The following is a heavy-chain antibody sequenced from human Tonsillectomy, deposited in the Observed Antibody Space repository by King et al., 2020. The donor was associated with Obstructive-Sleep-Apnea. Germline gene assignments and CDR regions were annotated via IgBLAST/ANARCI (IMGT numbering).Heavy chain of an antibody. V-gene: IGHV4-39*07. CDR2: ICYSGRT. CDR1: GGSISSSSFY. CDR3: AREGATGTNWFDP. J-gene: IGHJ5*02. D-gene: IGHD1-1*01. Sequence: QLQESGPGLVKPSDTLSLTCTVSGGSISSSSFYWGWIRQPPGKGLEWIGSICYSGRTYYNPSLKSRVTISVNTSKNQFSLKLNSVTAADTALYYCAREGATGTNWFDPWGQGTLVTVSS.